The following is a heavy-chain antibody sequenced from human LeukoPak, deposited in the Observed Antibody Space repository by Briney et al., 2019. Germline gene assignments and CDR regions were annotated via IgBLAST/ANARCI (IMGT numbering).Heavy chain of an antibody. V-gene: IGHV3-23*01. CDR2: ISGSGGST. D-gene: IGHD1-1*01. CDR1: GFTFSSYG. Sequence: AGGSLRLSCAASGFTFSSYGMSWVRQASGKGLEWVAAISGSGGSTYYADSVKGRFTISRDNSKNTLYLQMNSLRAEDTAVYYCAKDMEALDYWGQGTLVTVSS. J-gene: IGHJ4*02. CDR3: AKDMEALDY.